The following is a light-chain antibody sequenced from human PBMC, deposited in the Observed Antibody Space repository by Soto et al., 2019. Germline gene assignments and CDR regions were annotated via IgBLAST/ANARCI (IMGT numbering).Light chain of an antibody. Sequence: IQLTQSPPTLSASVGDRVTITCRASQGIRYYLAWYQQMPGKAPKLLIYGASSLQSGVPSRFSGSGSGTEFTLTISSLQPDDFATYFCQHHNSYSQTFGQGTKVDIK. CDR3: QHHNSYSQT. CDR2: GAS. CDR1: QGIRYY. J-gene: IGKJ1*01. V-gene: IGKV1-5*01.